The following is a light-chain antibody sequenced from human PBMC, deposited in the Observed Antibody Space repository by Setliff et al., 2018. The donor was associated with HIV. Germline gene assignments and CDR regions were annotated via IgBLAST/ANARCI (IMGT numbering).Light chain of an antibody. CDR2: EVS. J-gene: IGLJ1*01. CDR1: SSDVGSYDL. CDR3: SSYTSSSPPYV. Sequence: QSVLTQPASVSGSPGQSITISCTGTSSDVGSYDLVSWYQQHPGKAPKVMIYEVSKRPSGVSNRFSGSKSGNTASLTISGLQAEDEADYYCSSYTSSSPPYVFGTGTKVTVL. V-gene: IGLV2-14*02.